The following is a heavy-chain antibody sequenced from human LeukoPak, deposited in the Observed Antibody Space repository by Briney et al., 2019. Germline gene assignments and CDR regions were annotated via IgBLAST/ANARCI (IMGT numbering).Heavy chain of an antibody. CDR3: AKVTAVASTGALDY. CDR1: GFTFSSYW. V-gene: IGHV3-74*01. Sequence: GGSLRLSCAASGFTFSSYWMHWXXXXPXXXXVXXXRINXDGSSTTYAXSVKDRFTISRDNAKNTLYLQMNSLRADDTAVYYCAKVTAVASTGALDYWGQGTLVTVSS. CDR2: INXDGSST. D-gene: IGHD6-19*01. J-gene: IGHJ4*02.